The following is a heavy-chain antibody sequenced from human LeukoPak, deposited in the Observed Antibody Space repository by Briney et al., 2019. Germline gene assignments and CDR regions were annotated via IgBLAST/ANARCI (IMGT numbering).Heavy chain of an antibody. J-gene: IGHJ1*01. D-gene: IGHD1-26*01. CDR3: VRDRGSGSFQTHEFFEH. V-gene: IGHV3-7*01. CDR2: IREDGGDK. Sequence: PGGSLRLSCAASGFTFTNYWMSWVRQAPGKGLEWVAIIREDGGDKYYVDSVKGRFTISRDNAKNSLYLQMNSLRAEDTAVYYCVRDRGSGSFQTHEFFEHWGQGTLVTVSS. CDR1: GFTFTNYW.